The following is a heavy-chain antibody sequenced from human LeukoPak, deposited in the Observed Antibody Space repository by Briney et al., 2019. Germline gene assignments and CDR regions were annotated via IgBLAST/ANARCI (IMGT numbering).Heavy chain of an antibody. Sequence: SETLSLTCTVSGGSISTYYWSWIRQPPGKGLEWIGYIYYSGSANYNPSLRSRVTISVDTSKNQFSLRLNSVTAADTAVYYCATLRKEYGSGNYYNAVVYAFDIWGQGTMVSVSS. CDR3: ATLRKEYGSGNYYNAVVYAFDI. V-gene: IGHV4-59*08. J-gene: IGHJ3*02. CDR2: IYYSGSA. D-gene: IGHD3-10*01. CDR1: GGSISTYY.